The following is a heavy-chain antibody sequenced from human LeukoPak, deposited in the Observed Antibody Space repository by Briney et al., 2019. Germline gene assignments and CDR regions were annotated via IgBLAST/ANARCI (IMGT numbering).Heavy chain of an antibody. D-gene: IGHD2-21*01. Sequence: PGGSLRLSCAASGFTFSSYGMHWVRQAPGKGLEWVAVIWYDGSNKYCADSVKGRFTISRDNSKNTLYLQMNSLRAEDTAVYYCARDGGENDAFDIWGQGTMVTVSS. CDR1: GFTFSSYG. V-gene: IGHV3-33*01. J-gene: IGHJ3*02. CDR3: ARDGGENDAFDI. CDR2: IWYDGSNK.